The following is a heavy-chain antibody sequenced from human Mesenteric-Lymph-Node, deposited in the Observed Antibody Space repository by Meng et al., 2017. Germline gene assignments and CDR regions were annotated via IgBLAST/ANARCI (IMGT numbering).Heavy chain of an antibody. D-gene: IGHD3-16*01. CDR1: GFTFSSYA. J-gene: IGHJ4*02. Sequence: GESLKISCAASGFTFSSYAMSWVRQAPGKGLEWVSAISGSGGSTYYADSVKGRFTISRDNSKNTLYLQMHSLRAEDTAVYFCAPLIPARGYWGQGTLVTVSS. CDR2: ISGSGGST. V-gene: IGHV3-23*01. CDR3: APLIPARGY.